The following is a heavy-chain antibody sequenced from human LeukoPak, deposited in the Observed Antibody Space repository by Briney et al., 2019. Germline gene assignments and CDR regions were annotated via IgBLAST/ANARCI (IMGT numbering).Heavy chain of an antibody. J-gene: IGHJ6*02. CDR3: ARDPKLWLPNYYYYGMDV. V-gene: IGHV1-18*01. CDR1: GYTFTSYG. D-gene: IGHD5-18*01. CDR2: ISAYNGNT. Sequence: ASVKVSCKASGYTFTSYGISWVRQAPGQGLEWMGWISAYNGNTNYAQKLQGRVTMTTDTSTSTAYMELRSLRSDDSAVYYCARDPKLWLPNYYYYGMDVWGQVTTVTVSS.